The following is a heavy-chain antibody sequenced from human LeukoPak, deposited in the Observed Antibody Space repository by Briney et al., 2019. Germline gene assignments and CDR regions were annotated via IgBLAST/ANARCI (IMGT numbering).Heavy chain of an antibody. V-gene: IGHV3-23*01. J-gene: IGHJ5*01. CDR2: ISASGDDT. CDR3: ARVARRGYYHLGDS. D-gene: IGHD1-26*01. Sequence: PGGSLRLSCAASGFIFSSYAISWVRQAPGRGLEWVSLISASGDDTYYAVSVKGRFTISRDSSKNTLYLQVNSLRASDTAVYYCARVARRGYYHLGDSWGQGTLVTVSS. CDR1: GFIFSSYA.